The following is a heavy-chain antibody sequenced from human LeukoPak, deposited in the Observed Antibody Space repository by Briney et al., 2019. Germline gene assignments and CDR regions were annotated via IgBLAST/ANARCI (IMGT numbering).Heavy chain of an antibody. CDR3: ARVYCTNGVCLRPLDAFDI. J-gene: IGHJ3*02. V-gene: IGHV3-48*04. Sequence: GRSLRLSCAASGFTFSSYSMNWVRQAPGKGLEWVSYISSSSSTIYYADSVKGRFTISRDNAKNSLYLQMNSLRAEDTAVYYCARVYCTNGVCLRPLDAFDIWGQGTMVTVSS. CDR2: ISSSSSTI. CDR1: GFTFSSYS. D-gene: IGHD2-8*01.